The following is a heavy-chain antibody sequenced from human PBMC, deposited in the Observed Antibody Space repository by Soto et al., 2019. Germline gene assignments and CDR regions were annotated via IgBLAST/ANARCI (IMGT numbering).Heavy chain of an antibody. V-gene: IGHV1-46*01. CDR3: AREFIAGYYDSSGNNAFDF. Sequence: ASVQVCCKASRYTLTSYYLHWVRQAPGQGPEWMGIINPSGGITNDAQKFQDRVTMTSDTSTSTVYMELSSLRSEDTAVYYCAREFIAGYYDSSGNNAFDFWGQGTMVTVSS. D-gene: IGHD3-22*01. CDR1: RYTLTSYY. J-gene: IGHJ3*01. CDR2: INPSGGIT.